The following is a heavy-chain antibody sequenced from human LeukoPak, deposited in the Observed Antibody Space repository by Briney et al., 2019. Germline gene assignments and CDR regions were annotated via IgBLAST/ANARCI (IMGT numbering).Heavy chain of an antibody. CDR3: EKQVFSGWGYYFDH. CDR1: GYTFTGYY. J-gene: IGHJ4*02. CDR2: INPNSGGT. V-gene: IGHV1-2*02. Sequence: ASVKVSCKASGYTFTGYYMHWVRQAPGQGLEWMGWINPNSGGTNYAQKFQGRVTMTRDTSISTAYMELSRLRSEDTAVYYCEKQVFSGWGYYFDHWGQGTQVTVSS. D-gene: IGHD6-19*01.